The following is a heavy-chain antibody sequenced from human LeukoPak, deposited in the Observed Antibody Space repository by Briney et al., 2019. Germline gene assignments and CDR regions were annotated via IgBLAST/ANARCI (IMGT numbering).Heavy chain of an antibody. CDR1: GFTFSSYW. CDR3: TRGDGYNLVDS. CDR2: IHRDGSST. J-gene: IGHJ4*02. Sequence: GGSLRLSCAASGFTFSSYWMHWVRQAPGRGLMWVSRIHRDGSSTIYADSVKGRFTISRDNAKNTLYLQMNSLRSDDTAVYYCTRGDGYNLVDSWGQGTLVTVSS. D-gene: IGHD5-24*01. V-gene: IGHV3-74*01.